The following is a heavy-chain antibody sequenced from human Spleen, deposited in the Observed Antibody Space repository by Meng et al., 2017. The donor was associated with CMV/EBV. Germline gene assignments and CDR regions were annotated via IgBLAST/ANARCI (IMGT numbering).Heavy chain of an antibody. CDR1: GFTFSSYW. Sequence: GESLKISCAASGFTFSSYWMSWVRQAPGKGLEWVSVIGGSGGDTYFTDSVKGRFTISRDNSKNTLWLQMYSLRAEDTAVYYCALGGTTTVSFLNYWGRGTLVTVSS. V-gene: IGHV3-23*01. CDR2: IGGSGGDT. D-gene: IGHD4-11*01. CDR3: ALGGTTTVSFLNY. J-gene: IGHJ4*02.